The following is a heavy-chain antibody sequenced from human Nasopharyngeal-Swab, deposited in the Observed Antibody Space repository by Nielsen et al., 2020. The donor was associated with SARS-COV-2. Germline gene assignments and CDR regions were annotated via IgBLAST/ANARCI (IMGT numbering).Heavy chain of an antibody. V-gene: IGHV3-43*02. J-gene: IGHJ6*02. CDR3: AKDKGCSGGSCYSWYYYGMDV. CDR1: GFIFDDYA. Sequence: GESLKISCAASGFIFDDYAMHWVRQASGRGLEWVSLISGDGGSTYYADSVKGRFTISRDNSKNSLYLQMNSLRTEYTALYYCAKDKGCSGGSCYSWYYYGMDVWGQGTTVTVSS. D-gene: IGHD2-15*01. CDR2: ISGDGGST.